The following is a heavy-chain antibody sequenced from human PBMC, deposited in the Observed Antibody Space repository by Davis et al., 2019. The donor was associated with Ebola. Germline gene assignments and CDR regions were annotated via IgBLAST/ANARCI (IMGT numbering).Heavy chain of an antibody. V-gene: IGHV1-2*02. Sequence: ASVKVSCKASGYTFTGYYMHWVRQAPGQGLEWMGWINPNSGGTNYAQKLQGRVTMTTDTSTSTAYMELRSLRSDDTAVYYCARDGNIVATSPYYYYGMDVWGQGTTVTVSS. CDR3: ARDGNIVATSPYYYYGMDV. D-gene: IGHD5-12*01. CDR1: GYTFTGYY. CDR2: INPNSGGT. J-gene: IGHJ6*02.